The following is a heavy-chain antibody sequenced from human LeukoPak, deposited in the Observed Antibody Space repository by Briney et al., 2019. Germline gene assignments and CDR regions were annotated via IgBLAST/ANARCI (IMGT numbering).Heavy chain of an antibody. Sequence: PGGSLRLSCAASGFTFSGYEMNWVRQAPGKGLEWVSYISSSGNTRYYAESVKGRFTISRDNAKNSVYLQMSSLRAEDTAVYYCARAVGTANWFDPWGQGTLVTVSS. CDR3: ARAVGTANWFDP. V-gene: IGHV3-48*03. D-gene: IGHD1-7*01. CDR1: GFTFSGYE. J-gene: IGHJ5*02. CDR2: ISSSGNTR.